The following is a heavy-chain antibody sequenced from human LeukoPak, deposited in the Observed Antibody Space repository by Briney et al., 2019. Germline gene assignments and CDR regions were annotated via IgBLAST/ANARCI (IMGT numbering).Heavy chain of an antibody. D-gene: IGHD3-10*01. CDR1: GGSFSGYY. CDR3: ARVGVKYGSGRYQSYYMDV. CDR2: INHSGST. Sequence: PSETLSLTCAVYGGSFSGYYWSWIRQPPGKGLEWIGEINHSGSTNYNPSLKSRVTISVDTSKNQFSLKLSSVTAADTAVHYCARVGVKYGSGRYQSYYMDVWGKGTTVTVSS. J-gene: IGHJ6*03. V-gene: IGHV4-34*01.